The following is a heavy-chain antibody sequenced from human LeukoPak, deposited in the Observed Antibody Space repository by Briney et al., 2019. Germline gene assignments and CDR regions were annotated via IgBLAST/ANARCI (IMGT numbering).Heavy chain of an antibody. CDR2: ISTSSIYI. CDR1: GFTFSSYS. J-gene: IGHJ6*03. Sequence: GGSLRLSCVASGFTFSSYSMNWVRQAPGKGLEWVSSISTSSIYIYYADSVKGRFTISRDNSENTVYLQMNSLRAEDTAVYYCAKTGGYSGYDFTGGRSYYYYYMDVWGKGTTVTISS. V-gene: IGHV3-21*01. CDR3: AKTGGYSGYDFTGGRSYYYYYMDV. D-gene: IGHD5-12*01.